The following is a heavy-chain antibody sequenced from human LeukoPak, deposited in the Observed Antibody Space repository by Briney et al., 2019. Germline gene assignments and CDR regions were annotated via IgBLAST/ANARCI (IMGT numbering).Heavy chain of an antibody. J-gene: IGHJ6*02. CDR1: GGSISSYY. Sequence: SETLSLTCTVSGGSISSYYWSWIRQPPGKGLEWIGYIYYSGSTNYNPSLKSRVTISVDTSKNQFSLKLSSVTAADTAVYYCARHTGVAGYYYYGMDVWGQGTTSPSP. CDR2: IYYSGST. D-gene: IGHD6-19*01. V-gene: IGHV4-59*08. CDR3: ARHTGVAGYYYYGMDV.